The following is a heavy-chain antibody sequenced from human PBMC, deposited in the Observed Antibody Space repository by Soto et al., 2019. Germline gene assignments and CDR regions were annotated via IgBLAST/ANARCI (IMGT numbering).Heavy chain of an antibody. CDR3: ARGDTSLVIDY. Sequence: EVQVVESGGGLVQPGGSLRLSCAASGFTFSTYDMHWVRQATGKGLEWVSAIGTAGDTYYPGSAKGRFTISRENAKNSLYLQMSSLRAGDTAVYYCARGDTSLVIDYWGQGTLVTVSS. V-gene: IGHV3-13*01. J-gene: IGHJ4*02. CDR2: IGTAGDT. CDR1: GFTFSTYD. D-gene: IGHD5-18*01.